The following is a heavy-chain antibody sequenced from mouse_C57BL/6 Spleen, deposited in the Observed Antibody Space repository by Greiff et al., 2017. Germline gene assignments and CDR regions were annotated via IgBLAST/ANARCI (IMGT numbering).Heavy chain of an antibody. J-gene: IGHJ1*03. Sequence: QVQLQQPGAELVMPGASVKLSCKASGYTFTSYWMHWVKQRPGQGLEWIGEIDPSDSYTNYNHKFKGKSTLTVDKSSSTAYMQLSSLTSEDSAVYYCARSDYYIDVWGTGTTVTVAS. CDR1: GYTFTSYW. V-gene: IGHV1-69*01. D-gene: IGHD2-4*01. CDR2: IDPSDSYT. CDR3: ARSDYYIDV.